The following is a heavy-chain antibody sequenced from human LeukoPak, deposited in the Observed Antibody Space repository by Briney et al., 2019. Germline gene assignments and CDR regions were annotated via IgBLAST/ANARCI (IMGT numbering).Heavy chain of an antibody. CDR2: ISWNSGSI. V-gene: IGHV3-9*01. Sequence: GRSLRLSCAASGFTFDDYAMHWVRHAPGKGLEWVSGISWNSGSIGYADSVKGRFTISRDNAKNSLYLQMNSLRAEDTALYYCAKGRYYYYGMDGWGQGTTVTVSS. CDR1: GFTFDDYA. J-gene: IGHJ6*02. CDR3: AKGRYYYYGMDG.